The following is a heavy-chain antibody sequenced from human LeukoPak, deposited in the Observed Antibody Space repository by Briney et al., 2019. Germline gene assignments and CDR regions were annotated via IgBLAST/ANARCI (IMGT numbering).Heavy chain of an antibody. D-gene: IGHD3-22*01. J-gene: IGHJ4*02. CDR3: ARQVGYYYVSLDY. CDR1: GGSISGFY. CDR2: IYYSGTT. V-gene: IGHV4-59*08. Sequence: PSETPSLTCTVSGGSISGFYWSWIRQSPGKGLEWIGYIYYSGTTNYNPSLKSRVTISVDTSKNQFSLKLSSVTAADTAVYFCARQVGYYYVSLDYWGQGTLVTVSS.